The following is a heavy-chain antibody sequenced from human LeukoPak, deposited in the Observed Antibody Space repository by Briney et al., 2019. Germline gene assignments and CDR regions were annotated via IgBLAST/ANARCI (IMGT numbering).Heavy chain of an antibody. J-gene: IGHJ4*02. CDR1: GFIFRSHA. CDR2: IYENGGTT. CDR3: AKDFRIGYSAHFDY. V-gene: IGHV3-23*01. D-gene: IGHD2-21*01. Sequence: GGSLRLSCVGSGFIFRSHAMSWVRQAPEKGLEFVSGIYENGGTTYYADSVKGRFSISRDNSKNTLYLQMDSLRGEDTAVYYCAKDFRIGYSAHFDYWGQGALVTVSS.